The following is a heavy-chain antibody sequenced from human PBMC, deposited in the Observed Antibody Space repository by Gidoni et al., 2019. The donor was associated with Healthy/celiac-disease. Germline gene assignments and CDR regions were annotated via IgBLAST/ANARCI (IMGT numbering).Heavy chain of an antibody. CDR2: IYYSGST. Sequence: QVQLQESGPGLVKPSETLSLTCTVSGGSISSYYWSWIRQPPGKGLEWIGYIYYSGSTNYNPSLKSRVTISVDTSKNQFSLKLSSVTAADTAVYYCARDLRDLNYYYYGMDVWGQGTTVTVSS. CDR3: ARDLRDLNYYYYGMDV. J-gene: IGHJ6*02. CDR1: GGSISSYY. V-gene: IGHV4-59*01.